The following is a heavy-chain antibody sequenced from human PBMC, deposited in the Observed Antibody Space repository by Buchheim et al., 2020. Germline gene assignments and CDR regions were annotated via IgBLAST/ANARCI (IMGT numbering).Heavy chain of an antibody. CDR3: SRIRYFDWLSLHYYYYGMDV. V-gene: IGHV4-34*01. CDR1: GGSFSGYY. D-gene: IGHD3-9*01. J-gene: IGHJ6*02. CDR2: INHSGST. Sequence: QVQLQQWGAGLLKPSETLSLTCAVYGGSFSGYYCSWIRQPPGKGLEWIGEINHSGSTNYNPSLKSRVTISVDTSKNQFSLKLSSVTAADTAVYYCSRIRYFDWLSLHYYYYGMDVWGQGTT.